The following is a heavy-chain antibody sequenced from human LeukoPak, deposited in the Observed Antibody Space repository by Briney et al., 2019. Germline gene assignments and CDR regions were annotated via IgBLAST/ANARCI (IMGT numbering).Heavy chain of an antibody. CDR3: ARVLDLSKRGLDAFDI. D-gene: IGHD3-16*01. CDR1: GGSISSYF. Sequence: SETLSLTCTVSGGSISSYFWSWIRQPPGKGLEWIGYVYYSGSTNYNPSLKSRVTISVDTSKKQFSLKPSSATAADTAVYYCARVLDLSKRGLDAFDIWGQGTMVTVSS. CDR2: VYYSGST. V-gene: IGHV4-59*01. J-gene: IGHJ3*02.